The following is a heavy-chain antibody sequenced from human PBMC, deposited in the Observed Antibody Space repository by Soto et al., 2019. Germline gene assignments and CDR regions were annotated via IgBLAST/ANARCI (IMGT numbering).Heavy chain of an antibody. CDR2: IYPGDSDT. J-gene: IGHJ4*02. CDR3: AGVKKSIAARSVDY. Sequence: GESLKISCKGSGYSFTSYWIAWVRQMPGKGLEWMGFIYPGDSDTRYSPSFQGQVTISADKSISTAYLQWSSLKASDTAVYYCAGVKKSIAARSVDYWGQGTLVTVSS. V-gene: IGHV5-51*01. CDR1: GYSFTSYW. D-gene: IGHD6-6*01.